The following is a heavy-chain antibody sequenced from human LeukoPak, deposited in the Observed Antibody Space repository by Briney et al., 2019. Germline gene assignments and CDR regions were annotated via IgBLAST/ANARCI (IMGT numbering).Heavy chain of an antibody. CDR2: TSSSDAGT. V-gene: IGHV3-23*01. J-gene: IGHJ3*02. CDR3: AGPPLLRYFDWLGLGDAFDI. CDR1: GFTLSSYA. D-gene: IGHD3-9*01. Sequence: PGGSLRLSCAASGFTLSSYAMSWVRQAPGKGLEWVSATSSSDAGTYYAASVRGRFTVSRDNSKNTLYLQMNSLRAEDTAVYYCAGPPLLRYFDWLGLGDAFDIWGQGTMVTVSS.